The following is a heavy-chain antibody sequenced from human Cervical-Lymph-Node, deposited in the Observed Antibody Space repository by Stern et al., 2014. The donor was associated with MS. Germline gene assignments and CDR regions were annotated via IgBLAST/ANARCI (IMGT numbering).Heavy chain of an antibody. J-gene: IGHJ4*02. V-gene: IGHV4-31*03. CDR1: GASVSSSGYY. CDR2: IYYSGSL. CDR3: ARGATINDFDF. D-gene: IGHD5-12*01. Sequence: QVQLQESGPGLVKPSQPVSLTCTVSGASVSSSGYYWSWIPQHPGKGLSWSGYIYYSGSLYYNPSLKSRVSISVDTSKNRFSLRLSSVTAADTAVYFCARGATINDFDFWGQGTLVTVSS.